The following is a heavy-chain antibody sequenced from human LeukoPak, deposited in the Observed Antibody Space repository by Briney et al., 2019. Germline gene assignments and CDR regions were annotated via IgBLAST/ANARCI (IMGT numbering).Heavy chain of an antibody. Sequence: GGSLRLSCAASGFTFSSYAMSWVRQAPGKELEWVSAISGSGGSTYYADSVKGRFTISRDNSKNTLYLQMNSLRAEDTAVYYCAKDPSSGWYYYYYYGMDVWGQGTTVTVSS. V-gene: IGHV3-23*01. CDR2: ISGSGGST. D-gene: IGHD6-19*01. CDR3: AKDPSSGWYYYYYYGMDV. J-gene: IGHJ6*02. CDR1: GFTFSSYA.